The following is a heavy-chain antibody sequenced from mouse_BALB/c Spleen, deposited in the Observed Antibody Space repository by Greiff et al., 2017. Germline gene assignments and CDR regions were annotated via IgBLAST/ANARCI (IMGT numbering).Heavy chain of an antibody. CDR3: ARDDYDVRYYAMDY. CDR2: IYPGNGDT. V-gene: IGHV1-12*01. J-gene: IGHJ4*01. CDR1: GYTFTSYN. Sequence: QVQLQQPGAELVKPGASVKMSCKASGYTFTSYNMHWVKQTPGQGLEWIGAIYPGNGDTSYNQKFKGKATLTADKSSSTAYMQLSSLTSEDSAVYYCARDDYDVRYYAMDYWGQGTSVTVSS. D-gene: IGHD2-4*01.